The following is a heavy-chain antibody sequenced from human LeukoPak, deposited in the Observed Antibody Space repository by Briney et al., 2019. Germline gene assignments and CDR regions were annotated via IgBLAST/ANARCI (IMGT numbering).Heavy chain of an antibody. D-gene: IGHD3-10*01. CDR1: GFTFSSYG. V-gene: IGHV3-30*02. CDR2: IRYDGSNK. CDR3: ARDRYYAFDY. Sequence: GGSLRLSCAASGFTFSSYGMHWVRQAPGKGLEWVAFIRYDGSNKYYADSVKGRFTISRDNSKNTLYLQMNSLRAEDTAVYYCARDRYYAFDYWGQGTLVTVSS. J-gene: IGHJ4*02.